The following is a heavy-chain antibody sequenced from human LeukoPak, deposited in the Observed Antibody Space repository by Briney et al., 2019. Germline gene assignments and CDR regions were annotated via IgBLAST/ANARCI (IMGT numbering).Heavy chain of an antibody. V-gene: IGHV3-23*01. CDR3: AAVDVDTAFP. Sequence: GGSLRLSCAATGFTFSTYGMSWVRQAPGKGLEWVSAISGSGGSTYYADSVKGRFTISRDNSKNTLYLQMNSLRAEDTAVYYCAAVDVDTAFPWGQGTLVTVSS. D-gene: IGHD5-18*01. CDR1: GFTFSTYG. J-gene: IGHJ5*02. CDR2: ISGSGGST.